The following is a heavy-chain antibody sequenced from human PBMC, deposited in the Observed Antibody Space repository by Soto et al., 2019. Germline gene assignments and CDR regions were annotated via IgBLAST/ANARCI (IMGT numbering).Heavy chain of an antibody. V-gene: IGHV3-23*01. CDR1: VFTFSSYA. CDR3: AKDVLSGYDYYYYYGMDV. Sequence: GSLRLDCAASVFTFSSYAMSWVRQAPGKGLEWVSAISGSGGSTYYADSVKGRFTISRDNSKNTLYLQMNSLRAEDTAVYYCAKDVLSGYDYYYYYGMDVWGQGTTVSVSS. J-gene: IGHJ6*02. CDR2: ISGSGGST. D-gene: IGHD5-12*01.